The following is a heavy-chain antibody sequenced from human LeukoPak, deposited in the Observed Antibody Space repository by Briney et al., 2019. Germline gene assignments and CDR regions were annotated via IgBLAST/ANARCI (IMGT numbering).Heavy chain of an antibody. V-gene: IGHV1-69*13. D-gene: IGHD2-2*01. CDR2: IIPIFGTA. J-gene: IGHJ4*02. CDR1: GGTFSSYA. CDR3: ARAESPSTYCSSTSCYYFDY. Sequence: SVKVSCKASGGTFSSYAISWVRQAPGQGLEWMGGIIPIFGTANYAQKFQGRVTITADESTSTAYMELSSLRSEDTAVYYCARAESPSTYCSSTSCYYFDYWGQGALVTVSS.